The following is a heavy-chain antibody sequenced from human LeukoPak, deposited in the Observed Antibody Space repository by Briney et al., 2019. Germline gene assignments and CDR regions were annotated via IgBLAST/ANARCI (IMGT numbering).Heavy chain of an antibody. V-gene: IGHV3-7*01. CDR1: GFPFHNYW. Sequence: PGGSLRLSCAASGFPFHNYWMTWVRQAPGKGLEWVAQVNQDGSEAHYADSVKARFTISRDNAKNTVSLQMNSLRAEDTAVYYCVRDGGVSGYDLLDYWGQGTLVTVSS. CDR2: VNQDGSEA. J-gene: IGHJ4*02. D-gene: IGHD5-12*01. CDR3: VRDGGVSGYDLLDY.